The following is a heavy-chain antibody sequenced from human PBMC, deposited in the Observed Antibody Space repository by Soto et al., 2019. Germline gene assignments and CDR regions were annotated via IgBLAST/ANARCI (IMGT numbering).Heavy chain of an antibody. D-gene: IGHD2-15*01. J-gene: IGHJ6*03. Sequence: SETLSLTCTVSGGSISSSSYYWGWIRQPPGKGLEWIGSIYYSGSTYYNPSLKSRVTISVDTSKNQFSLKLSSVTAADTAVYYCARRPADYYMDVWGKGTTVTVSS. CDR1: GGSISSSSYY. V-gene: IGHV4-39*01. CDR2: IYYSGST. CDR3: ARRPADYYMDV.